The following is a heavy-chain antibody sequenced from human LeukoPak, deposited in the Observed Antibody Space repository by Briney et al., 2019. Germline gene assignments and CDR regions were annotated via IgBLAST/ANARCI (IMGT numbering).Heavy chain of an antibody. CDR2: IYYSGST. CDR3: ARQGTGDIVVVPAAIPVRLPFDY. V-gene: IGHV4-39*01. J-gene: IGHJ4*02. Sequence: SETLSLTCTVSGGSISSSSYYWGWLRQPPGKGLEWIGSIYYSGSTYYNPSLKSRVTISVDTTKNQFSLKLSSVTAADTAVYYCARQGTGDIVVVPAAIPVRLPFDYWGQGTLVTVSS. D-gene: IGHD2-2*02. CDR1: GGSISSSSYY.